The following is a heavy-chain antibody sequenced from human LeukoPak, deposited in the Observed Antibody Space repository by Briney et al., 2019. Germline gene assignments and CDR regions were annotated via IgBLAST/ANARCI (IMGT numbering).Heavy chain of an antibody. J-gene: IGHJ3*01. V-gene: IGHV3-30-3*01. D-gene: IGHD3-3*01. CDR2: LSYGGTNK. CDR1: GFTFSVYA. CDR3: ARDRSGYANDAFDF. Sequence: GRSLRLSCAASGFTFSVYAMHWVRQAPGKGLEWVAVLSYGGTNKYYADSVKGRFTISRDNSKNTMFLQMNSLRAEDTAVYHCARDRSGYANDAFDFWGQGTMVTVSS.